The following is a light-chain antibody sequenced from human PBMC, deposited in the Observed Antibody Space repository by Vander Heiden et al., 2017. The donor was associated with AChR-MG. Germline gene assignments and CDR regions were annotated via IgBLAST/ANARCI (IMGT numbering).Light chain of an antibody. CDR1: QRIGNS. CDR3: QQSYRLPLT. Sequence: DIQTTQSPSSLSASVGDRVTITCRSSQRIGNSLNWYQQKPGKAPNLRIYSASTLQSGVPSRFGASGSGTDFTLTISILQPEDFATYFCQQSYRLPLTFGGGARVEIK. J-gene: IGKJ4*01. CDR2: SAS. V-gene: IGKV1-39*01.